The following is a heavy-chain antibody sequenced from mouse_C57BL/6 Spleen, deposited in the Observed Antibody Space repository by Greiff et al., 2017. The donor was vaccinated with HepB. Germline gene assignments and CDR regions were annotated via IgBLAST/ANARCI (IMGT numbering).Heavy chain of an antibody. Sequence: VKLMESGAELARPGASVKLSCKASGSTFTSYGISWVKQRTGQGLEWIGEIYPRSGNTYYNEKFKGKATLTADKSSSTAYMELRSLTSEDSAVYFCARIITTVVDPYYFDYWGQGTTLTVSS. CDR1: GSTFTSYG. D-gene: IGHD1-1*01. V-gene: IGHV1-81*01. CDR2: IYPRSGNT. J-gene: IGHJ2*01. CDR3: ARIITTVVDPYYFDY.